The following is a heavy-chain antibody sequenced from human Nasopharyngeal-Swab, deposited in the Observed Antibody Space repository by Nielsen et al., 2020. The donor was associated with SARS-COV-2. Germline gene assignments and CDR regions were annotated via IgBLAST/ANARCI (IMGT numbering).Heavy chain of an antibody. Sequence: GGSLRLSCAASGFTFSDYYMSWIRQAPGKGLEWVSYISSRSSYPNYADSVKGRFTISRDNAQNPLYLQMNSLIADDTAVYYCARTGGVLRFLEWLPNWFDPWGQGTLVTVSS. J-gene: IGHJ5*02. D-gene: IGHD3-3*01. V-gene: IGHV3-11*06. CDR1: GFTFSDYY. CDR3: ARTGGVLRFLEWLPNWFDP. CDR2: ISSRSSYP.